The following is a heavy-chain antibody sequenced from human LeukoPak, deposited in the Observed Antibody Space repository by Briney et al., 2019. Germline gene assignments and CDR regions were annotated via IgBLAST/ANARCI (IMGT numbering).Heavy chain of an antibody. CDR1: GFTFSSYD. CDR3: ARDRKSGEWDLVP. Sequence: GGSLRLSCAASGFTFSSYDMDWVRQAPGKGLEWVSYISGSSSTKYYADSVKGRFFISRDNAKNSLYLQMNSLRAEDTAVYYCARDRKSGEWDLVPWGQGTLVTVSS. D-gene: IGHD1-26*01. CDR2: ISGSSSTK. J-gene: IGHJ4*02. V-gene: IGHV3-48*01.